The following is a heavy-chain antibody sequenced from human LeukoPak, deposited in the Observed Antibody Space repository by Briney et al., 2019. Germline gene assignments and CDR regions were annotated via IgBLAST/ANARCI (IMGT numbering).Heavy chain of an antibody. CDR3: ARDEASGWPDY. D-gene: IGHD6-19*01. CDR2: ISYDGSNK. V-gene: IGHV3-30-3*01. J-gene: IGHJ4*02. Sequence: GRSLRLSCAASGFTFSSYAMNWVRQAPGNGLEWVAVISYDGSNKYYADSVKGRFTISRDNSKNTLYLQMNSLRAEDTAVYYCARDEASGWPDYWGQGTLVTVSS. CDR1: GFTFSSYA.